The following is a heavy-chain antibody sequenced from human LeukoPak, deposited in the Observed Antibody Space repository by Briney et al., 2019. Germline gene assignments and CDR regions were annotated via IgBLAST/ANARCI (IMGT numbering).Heavy chain of an antibody. J-gene: IGHJ4*02. CDR3: SLEAY. CDR1: GFTFSSYA. CDR2: ISYDGSNK. Sequence: PGGSLRLSCAASGFTFSSYAMHWVRQAPGKGLEWVAVISYDGSNKYYADSVKGRFTISRDNSKNTLYLQMNSLRAEDTAVYYCSLEAYWGQGTLVTVSS. V-gene: IGHV3-30-3*01.